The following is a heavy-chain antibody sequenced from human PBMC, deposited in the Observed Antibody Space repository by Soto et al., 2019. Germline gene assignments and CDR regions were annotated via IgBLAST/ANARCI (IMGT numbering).Heavy chain of an antibody. V-gene: IGHV3-30*18. Sequence: GGSLRLSCAASGFTFSSYGMHWVRQAPGKGLEWVAVISYDGSNKYYADSVKGRFTISRDNSKNTLYLQMNSLRAEDTAVYYCAKWGRYSSGWYSGVGAFDIWGQGTMVTVSS. CDR3: AKWGRYSSGWYSGVGAFDI. CDR2: ISYDGSNK. J-gene: IGHJ3*02. CDR1: GFTFSSYG. D-gene: IGHD6-19*01.